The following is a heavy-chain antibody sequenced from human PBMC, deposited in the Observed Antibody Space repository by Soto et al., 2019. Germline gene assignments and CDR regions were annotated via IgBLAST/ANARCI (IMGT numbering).Heavy chain of an antibody. V-gene: IGHV3-7*01. J-gene: IGHJ2*01. CDR3: ARSGGVDYYDSSGYYYPGFWYFDL. CDR2: IKQDGSEK. D-gene: IGHD3-22*01. CDR1: GFTFSSYW. Sequence: PGGSLRLSCAASGFTFSSYWMSWVRQAPGKGLEWVANIKQDGSEKYYVDSVKGRFTISRDNAKNSLYLQMNSLRAEDTAVYYCARSGGVDYYDSSGYYYPGFWYFDLWGRGTLVTVSS.